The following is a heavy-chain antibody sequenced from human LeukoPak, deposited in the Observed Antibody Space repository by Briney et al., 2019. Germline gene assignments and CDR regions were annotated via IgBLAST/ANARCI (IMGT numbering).Heavy chain of an antibody. CDR1: GFTFRTYW. V-gene: IGHV3-7*01. Sequence: GGSLRLSCAASGFTFRTYWMSWVRQAPGKGLEWVANIKQDGSEKYYVDSVKGRFTISRDNAKNSLYLQMNSLRAEDTAVYYCARATIRWGQGTLVTVSS. CDR2: IKQDGSEK. D-gene: IGHD3-9*01. J-gene: IGHJ4*02. CDR3: ARATIR.